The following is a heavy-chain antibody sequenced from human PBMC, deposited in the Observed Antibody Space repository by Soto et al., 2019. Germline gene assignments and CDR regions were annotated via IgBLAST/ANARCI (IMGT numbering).Heavy chain of an antibody. CDR1: GDSITGDNW. CDR2: IHHSGAT. J-gene: IGHJ6*02. CDR3: APQGFDLMGV. Sequence: PSETLSLTCAVSGDSITGDNWWSWVRQPPGKGLEWIGEIHHSGATNYNPSLKSRVTISVDKSKNQFSLKLNSVTAADTAMFYCAPQGFDLMGVWGRGTTVPASS. V-gene: IGHV4-4*02.